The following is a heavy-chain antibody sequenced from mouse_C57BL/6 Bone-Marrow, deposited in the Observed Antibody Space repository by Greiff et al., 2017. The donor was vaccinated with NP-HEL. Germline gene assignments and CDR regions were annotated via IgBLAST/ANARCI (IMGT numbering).Heavy chain of an antibody. D-gene: IGHD2-12*01. V-gene: IGHV1-69*01. J-gene: IGHJ1*03. Sequence: QVQLKESGAELVMPGASVKLSCKASGYTFTSYWMHWVKQRPGQGLEWIGEIDPSDSYTNYNQKFKGKSTLTVDKSSSTAYMQLSSLTSEDSAVYYCALYDWYCDVWGTGTTVTVSS. CDR1: GYTFTSYW. CDR2: IDPSDSYT. CDR3: ALYDWYCDV.